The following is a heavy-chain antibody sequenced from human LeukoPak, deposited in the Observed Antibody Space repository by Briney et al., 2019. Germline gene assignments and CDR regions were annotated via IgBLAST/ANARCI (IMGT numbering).Heavy chain of an antibody. CDR1: GFTFRSYA. CDR2: ISSDGSIT. V-gene: IGHV3-74*01. J-gene: IGHJ3*02. D-gene: IGHD2-21*02. CDR3: ARTATDAFDI. Sequence: GGSLRLSCAASGFTFRSYAMTWVRQAPGKGLVWVSRISSDGSITTYADSVKGRFTISRDNAKNTLYLQMNRLRAEDTAVYYCARTATDAFDIWGQGTMVTVSS.